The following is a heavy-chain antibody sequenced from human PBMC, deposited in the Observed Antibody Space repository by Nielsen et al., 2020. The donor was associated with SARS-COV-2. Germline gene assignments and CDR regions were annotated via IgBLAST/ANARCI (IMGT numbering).Heavy chain of an antibody. CDR1: GGSFSGYY. J-gene: IGHJ6*03. CDR2: INHSGST. CDR3: ARGSPGRDIVVVPAAMGRYYYMDV. Sequence: SETLSLTCAVYGGSFSGYYWSWIRQPPGKGLEWIGEINHSGSTNYNPSPKSRVTISVDTSKNQFSLKLSSVTAADTAVYYCARGSPGRDIVVVPAAMGRYYYMDVWGKGTTVTVSS. D-gene: IGHD2-2*01. V-gene: IGHV4-34*01.